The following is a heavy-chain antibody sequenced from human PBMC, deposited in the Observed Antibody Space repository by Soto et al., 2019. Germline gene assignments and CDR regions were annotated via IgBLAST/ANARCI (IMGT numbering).Heavy chain of an antibody. J-gene: IGHJ4*02. D-gene: IGHD6-6*01. CDR2: ISYDGSNK. CDR1: GFTFSSYG. Sequence: GGSLRLSCAASGFTFSSYGMHWVRQAPGKGLEWVAVISYDGSNKYYADSVKGRFTISRDNSKNTLYLQMNSLRAEDTAVYYCAKDIVSSSPDYWGQGTLVTVSS. V-gene: IGHV3-30*18. CDR3: AKDIVSSSPDY.